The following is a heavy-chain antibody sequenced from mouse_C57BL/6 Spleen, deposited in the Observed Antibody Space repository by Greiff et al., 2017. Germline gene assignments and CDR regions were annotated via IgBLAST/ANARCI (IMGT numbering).Heavy chain of an antibody. CDR2: IDPSDSYT. V-gene: IGHV1-50*01. CDR1: GYTFTSYW. Sequence: VQLQQSGAELVKPGASVKLSCKASGYTFTSYWMQWVKQRPGQGLEWIGEIDPSDSYTSYNQKFKGKATLTVDTSSSTAYMQLSSLASEDSAVYYRARRLGRPACDYWGQGTTLTVSS. J-gene: IGHJ2*01. D-gene: IGHD4-1*01. CDR3: ARRLGRPACDY.